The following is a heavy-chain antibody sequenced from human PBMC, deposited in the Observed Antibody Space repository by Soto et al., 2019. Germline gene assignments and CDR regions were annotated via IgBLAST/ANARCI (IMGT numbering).Heavy chain of an antibody. CDR3: ARDPPFSGILRGTPLMDV. D-gene: IGHD4-17*01. CDR2: ISAYHGDT. J-gene: IGHJ6*02. V-gene: IGHV1-18*04. Sequence: QVQLVQSEAEVRKPGASVKVSRKASGYSFTTHGISWVRRAPGHGLEWMGWISAYHGDTHYVQRFKGRLTMTTDTSTSTAYMELRSLTSDDTAVYYCARDPPFSGILRGTPLMDVWGQGTTVTVSS. CDR1: GYSFTTHG.